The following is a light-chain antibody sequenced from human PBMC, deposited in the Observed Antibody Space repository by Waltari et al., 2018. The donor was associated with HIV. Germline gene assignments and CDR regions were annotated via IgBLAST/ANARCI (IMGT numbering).Light chain of an antibody. CDR3: QSYDSRLSGSVV. CDR2: DNN. J-gene: IGLJ2*01. V-gene: IGLV1-40*01. Sequence: QSALTQPPSVSGAPGQSVTISCSGSNPNIGAGFDVHWYQQVPGTAPRLLIYDNNNRPSGVPDRFSGSKSGTSASLAINGLQSEDEADYYCQSYDSRLSGSVVFGGGTKVTDL. CDR1: NPNIGAGFD.